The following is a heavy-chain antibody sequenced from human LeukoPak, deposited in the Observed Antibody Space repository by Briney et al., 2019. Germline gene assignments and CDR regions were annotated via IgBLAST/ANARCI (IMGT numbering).Heavy chain of an antibody. V-gene: IGHV4-4*02. CDR2: IYHSGSA. CDR1: GGSITSSNW. Sequence: PSETLSLTCAVSGGSITSSNWWSWVRQPPGKGLEWIGEIYHSGSANYNPSLKSRVTISVDKSKNQFSLKLNSVTAADTAVYFCARTNHNWGNDYWGQGTLVTVSS. D-gene: IGHD1-1*01. J-gene: IGHJ4*02. CDR3: ARTNHNWGNDY.